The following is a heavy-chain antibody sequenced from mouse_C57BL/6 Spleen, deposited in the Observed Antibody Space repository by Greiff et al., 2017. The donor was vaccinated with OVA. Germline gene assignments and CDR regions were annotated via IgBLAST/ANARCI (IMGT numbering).Heavy chain of an antibody. CDR1: GFTFSSYA. CDR2: ISDGGSYT. V-gene: IGHV5-4*03. Sequence: EVMLVESGGGLVKPGGSLKLSCAASGFTFSSYALSWVRQTPEKRLEWVATISDGGSYTYYPDNVKGRFTISRDNAKNNLYLQMSHLKSEDTAMYFCARSTTYDYALDDWGQGTSVTISA. D-gene: IGHD6-1*01. J-gene: IGHJ4*01. CDR3: ARSTTYDYALDD.